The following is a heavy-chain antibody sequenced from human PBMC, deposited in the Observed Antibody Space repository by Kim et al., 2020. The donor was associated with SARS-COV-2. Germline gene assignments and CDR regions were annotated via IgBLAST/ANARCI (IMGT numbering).Heavy chain of an antibody. Sequence: QGRVTMTRDTSTSTVYMELSSLRSEDTAVYYCARASPELWFGEEGNWFDPWGQGTLVTVSS. J-gene: IGHJ5*02. D-gene: IGHD3-10*01. CDR3: ARASPELWFGEEGNWFDP. V-gene: IGHV1-46*01.